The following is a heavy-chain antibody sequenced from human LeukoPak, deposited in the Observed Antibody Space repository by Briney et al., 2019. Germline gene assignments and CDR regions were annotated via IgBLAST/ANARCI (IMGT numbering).Heavy chain of an antibody. Sequence: SQTLSLTCTVSGGSISSGGDYWSWIRQHPGKGLEWIGYIYYSGSTYYNPSLKSRVTISVDTSKNQFSLKLSSVTAADTAVYYCARDSVTGKDYWGQGTLVTVSS. J-gene: IGHJ4*02. V-gene: IGHV4-31*03. CDR3: ARDSVTGKDY. CDR2: IYYSGST. D-gene: IGHD1-1*01. CDR1: GGSISSGGDY.